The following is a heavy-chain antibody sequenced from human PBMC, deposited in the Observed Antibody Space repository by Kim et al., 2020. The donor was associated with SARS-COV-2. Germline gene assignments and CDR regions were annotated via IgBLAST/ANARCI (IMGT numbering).Heavy chain of an antibody. Sequence: SETLSLTCAVYGGSFSGYYWSWIRQPPGKGLEWIGEINHSGSTNYNPSLKSRVTISVDTSKNQFSLKLSSVTAADTAVYYCARSSFDRTTVVTPGTGCFDYWGQGTLVTVSS. CDR3: ARSSFDRTTVVTPGTGCFDY. D-gene: IGHD4-17*01. CDR1: GGSFSGYY. CDR2: INHSGST. V-gene: IGHV4-34*01. J-gene: IGHJ4*02.